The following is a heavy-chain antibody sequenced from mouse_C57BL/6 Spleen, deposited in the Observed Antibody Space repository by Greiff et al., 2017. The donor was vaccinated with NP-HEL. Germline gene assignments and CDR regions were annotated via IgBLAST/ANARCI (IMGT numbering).Heavy chain of an antibody. Sequence: VQLQQPGAELVMPGASVKLSCKASGYTFTSYWMHWVKQRPGQGLEWIGEIDPSDSYTNYNQKFTGKSTLTVDKSSSTAYMQLSSLTSEDSAVYYCAREGYYGSSPPGYWGQGTTLTVSS. CDR2: IDPSDSYT. J-gene: IGHJ2*01. CDR1: GYTFTSYW. V-gene: IGHV1-69*01. CDR3: AREGYYGSSPPGY. D-gene: IGHD1-1*01.